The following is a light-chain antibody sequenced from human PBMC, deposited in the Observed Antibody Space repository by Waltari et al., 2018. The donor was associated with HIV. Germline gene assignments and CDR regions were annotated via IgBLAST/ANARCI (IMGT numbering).Light chain of an antibody. CDR2: KSD. CDR1: STNIGANY. Sequence: QSVLTQPPSASGTPGQRVIVSCSGGSTNIGANYVYWYHHLPGTAPKLLIYKSDQRPSGVPDRFSGSTSGTSASLAISGLRSEDEADYYCAAWDDSLTAWVFGGGTKLTAL. J-gene: IGLJ3*02. V-gene: IGLV1-47*01. CDR3: AAWDDSLTAWV.